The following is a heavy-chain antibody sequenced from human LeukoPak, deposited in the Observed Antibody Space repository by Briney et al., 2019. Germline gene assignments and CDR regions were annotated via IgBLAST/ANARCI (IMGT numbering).Heavy chain of an antibody. CDR3: ARGITGITGRPLFDP. J-gene: IGHJ5*02. CDR2: INHSGST. V-gene: IGHV4-34*01. Sequence: SETLSLTCAVYGGSFSGYYWSWIRQPPGKGLEWIGEINHSGSTNYNPSLKSRVTISVDTSKNQFSLKLSSVTAADTAVYYCARGITGITGRPLFDPGVQGTLVTVSS. CDR1: GGSFSGYY. D-gene: IGHD1-7*01.